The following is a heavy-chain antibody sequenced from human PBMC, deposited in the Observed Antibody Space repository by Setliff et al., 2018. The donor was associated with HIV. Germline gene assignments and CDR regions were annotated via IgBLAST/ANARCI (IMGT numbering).Heavy chain of an antibody. CDR3: ARRTSVGSLA. CDR1: GFMLRNYA. D-gene: IGHD3-10*01. V-gene: IGHV3-23*01. Sequence: GESLKISCAGSGFMLRNYAMNWVRQAPGMGLEWVSSISGSGARIFYADSVKGRFTISRDNSRNTLYLQMKSLRAEDTAVYYCARRTSVGSLAWGQGTLVTVSS. CDR2: ISGSGARI. J-gene: IGHJ5*01.